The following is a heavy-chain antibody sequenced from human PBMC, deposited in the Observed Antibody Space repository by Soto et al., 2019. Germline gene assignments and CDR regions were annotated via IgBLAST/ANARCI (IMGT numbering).Heavy chain of an antibody. CDR2: IYYSGST. J-gene: IGHJ5*02. V-gene: IGHV4-59*08. CDR1: GGSISSYY. CDR3: ARHVITGTVNWFDP. Sequence: QVQLQEAGPGLVKPSETLSLTCTVSGGSISSYYWSWIRQPPGKGLEWFGYIYYSGSTNYNPSLKSRVTISADTFKNRVSLKLSSVTAADTDVYYCARHVITGTVNWFDPWGQGTLVTVSS. D-gene: IGHD1-20*01.